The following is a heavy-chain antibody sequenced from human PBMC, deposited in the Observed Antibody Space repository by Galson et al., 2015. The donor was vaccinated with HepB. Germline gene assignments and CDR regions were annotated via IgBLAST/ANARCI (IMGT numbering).Heavy chain of an antibody. J-gene: IGHJ4*02. V-gene: IGHV4-34*01. CDR2: IYHSGST. Sequence: ETLSLTCAVYGGSFSGYYWSWVRPAPGKGLEWIGYIYHSGSTYYNPSLKSRVTISVDRSKNQFSLKLSSVTAADTAVYYCARDPRGYFCGGDCYPVWGQGTLVTVSS. CDR3: ARDPRGYFCGGDCYPV. D-gene: IGHD2-21*01. CDR1: GGSFSGYY.